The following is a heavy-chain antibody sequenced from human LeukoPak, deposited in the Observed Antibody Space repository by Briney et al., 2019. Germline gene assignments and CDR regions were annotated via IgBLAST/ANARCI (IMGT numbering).Heavy chain of an antibody. CDR2: IWFDGTNE. Sequence: PGRSLRLSCLASGFGFSNYGMHWVRQAPGKGLEWVAVIWFDGTNEDYADSVKGRFTISRDNSKNTLYLQMNSLRAEDTAVYYCAKETRVWSGIWNFDCWGQGTLVTVSS. D-gene: IGHD3-3*01. CDR1: GFGFSNYG. CDR3: AKETRVWSGIWNFDC. J-gene: IGHJ4*02. V-gene: IGHV3-33*06.